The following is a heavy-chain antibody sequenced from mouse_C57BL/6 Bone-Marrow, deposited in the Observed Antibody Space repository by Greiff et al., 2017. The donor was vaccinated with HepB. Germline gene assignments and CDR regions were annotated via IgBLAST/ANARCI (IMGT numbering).Heavy chain of an antibody. Sequence: QVQLKESGPGLVQPSQSLSITCTVSGFSLTSYGVHWVRQSPGKGLEWLGVIWRGGSTDYNAAFMSRLSITKYNSKSQIFFKMNSLQSDDTAIYYCARCYDGYYWWYFDVWGTGTTVTVSS. J-gene: IGHJ1*03. CDR3: ARCYDGYYWWYFDV. D-gene: IGHD2-3*01. V-gene: IGHV2-5*01. CDR2: IWRGGST. CDR1: GFSLTSYG.